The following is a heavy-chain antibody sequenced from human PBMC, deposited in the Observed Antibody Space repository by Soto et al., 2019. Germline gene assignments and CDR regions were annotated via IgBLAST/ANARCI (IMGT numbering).Heavy chain of an antibody. CDR2: IYYSLSA. CDR3: AREYSNGSGSYYDN. V-gene: IGHV4-30-4*01. J-gene: IGHJ4*02. D-gene: IGHD3-10*01. CDR1: GGSISSGDYY. Sequence: PSETLSLTCTVSGGSISSGDYYWSWIRQPPGKGLEWIGYIYYSLSAYYNPSLKRRVTISADTSQNRFSLKLRSVTAADTAVSYSAREYSNGSGSYYDNWRQGTLVTVSS.